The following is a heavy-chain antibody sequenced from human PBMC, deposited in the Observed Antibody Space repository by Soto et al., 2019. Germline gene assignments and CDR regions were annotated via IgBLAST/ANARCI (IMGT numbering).Heavy chain of an antibody. J-gene: IGHJ5*02. CDR1: DGSITDSRYF. V-gene: IGHV4-31*03. CDR3: ARLMATSWFDP. CDR2: ISYSGTT. Sequence: SETLSLTCSVSDGSITDSRYFWGWIRQSPAKGLEWIGNISYSGTTYYNPSLKSRATISADTSENQLSLNLISVTAADTAVYFCARLMATSWFDPWGQGTPVTVSS.